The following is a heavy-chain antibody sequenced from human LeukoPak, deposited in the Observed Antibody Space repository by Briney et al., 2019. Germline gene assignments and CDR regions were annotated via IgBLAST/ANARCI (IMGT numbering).Heavy chain of an antibody. CDR2: IWYDGSNK. Sequence: PGGSLRLSCAASGFTFSSYGMHWVRQAPGKGLEWVAVIWYDGSNKYYADSVKGRFTISRDNSKNTLYLQMNSLRAEDTAVYYCARVSYYYDSSGYHFDYWGQGTLVTVSS. CDR1: GFTFSSYG. CDR3: ARVSYYYDSSGYHFDY. J-gene: IGHJ4*02. D-gene: IGHD3-22*01. V-gene: IGHV3-33*01.